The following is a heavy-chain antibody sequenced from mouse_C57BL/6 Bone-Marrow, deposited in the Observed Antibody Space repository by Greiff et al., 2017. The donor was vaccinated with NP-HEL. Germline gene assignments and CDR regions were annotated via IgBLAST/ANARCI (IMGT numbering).Heavy chain of an antibody. CDR1: GYTFTSYW. Sequence: VQLQQPGAELVRPGSSVKLSCKASGYTFTSYWMDWVKQRPGQGLEWIGNIYPSDGETHYNQKFKDKATLTVDKSSSTAYMQLSSLTSEDSAVYYCASGHECAYYYAMDYWGQGTSVTVSS. V-gene: IGHV1-61*01. CDR3: ASGHECAYYYAMDY. CDR2: IYPSDGET. D-gene: IGHD6-1*01. J-gene: IGHJ4*01.